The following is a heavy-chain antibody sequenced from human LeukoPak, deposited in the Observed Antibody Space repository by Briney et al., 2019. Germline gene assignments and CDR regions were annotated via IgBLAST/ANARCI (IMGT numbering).Heavy chain of an antibody. J-gene: IGHJ4*02. CDR2: IYSGGST. V-gene: IGHV3-53*01. CDR1: GFTVSSNY. CDR3: ARAAGYSNDY. D-gene: IGHD5-18*01. Sequence: PGGSLRLSCAASGFTVSSNYMSWVRQASGKGLEWVSVIYSGGSTYYADSVKGRFSISRDNSKNTLYLQMNSLRAEDTAVYYCARAAGYSNDYWGQGTLVTVSS.